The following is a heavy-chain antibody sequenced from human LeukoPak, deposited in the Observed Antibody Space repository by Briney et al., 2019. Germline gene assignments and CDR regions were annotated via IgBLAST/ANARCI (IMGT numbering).Heavy chain of an antibody. CDR1: GYTFTGYY. CDR2: INPNSGGT. J-gene: IGHJ4*02. D-gene: IGHD3-22*01. Sequence: GASVKVSCKASGYTFTGYYMHWVRQAPGQGLEWMGWINPNSGGTNYAQKFQGRVTMTRDTSISTAYMELSSLRTEDTAVYYCARSFGSGYYYLFDYWGQGTLVTVSS. CDR3: ARSFGSGYYYLFDY. V-gene: IGHV1-2*02.